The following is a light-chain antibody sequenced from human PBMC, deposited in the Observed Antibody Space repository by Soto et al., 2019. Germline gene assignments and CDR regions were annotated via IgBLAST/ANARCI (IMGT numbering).Light chain of an antibody. Sequence: QSALTQPASVSGSPRQSITISCTGTSSDVGGYDYLSWYQHNPGKAPKLMIYEVSNRPSGVSKRFSGSKSGNTASLTISGLQAEDEGDYYCMSYTGSSGRICGTGTKVTVL. V-gene: IGLV2-14*01. CDR1: SSDVGGYDY. CDR2: EVS. CDR3: MSYTGSSGRI. J-gene: IGLJ1*01.